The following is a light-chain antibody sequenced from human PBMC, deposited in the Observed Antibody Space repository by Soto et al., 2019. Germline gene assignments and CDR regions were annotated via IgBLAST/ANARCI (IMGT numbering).Light chain of an antibody. CDR3: QQSYSTPT. CDR2: GAS. V-gene: IGKV1-39*01. J-gene: IGKJ1*01. Sequence: DIQVTQSPSSLSASVGDRVTITCRASQSIGTYLNWYHQKPGKAPQLLIYGASTLQSGVPSRFSASGSGTHFTRTINSLQPEDFGTYSCQQSYSTPTFGQGTKVEIK. CDR1: QSIGTY.